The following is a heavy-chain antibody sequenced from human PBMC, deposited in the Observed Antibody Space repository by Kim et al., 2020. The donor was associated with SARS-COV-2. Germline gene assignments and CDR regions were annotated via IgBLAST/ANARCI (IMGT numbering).Heavy chain of an antibody. CDR3: PRWGPTAISWVDY. CDR2: INGDNGNT. D-gene: IGHD3-16*01. CDR1: GYTFTSYA. Sequence: ASVKVSCKASGYTFTSYAMHWVRQAPGQRLEWMGWINGDNGNTEYSQKFQGRVSITRDTSASTVYMELSSLRSEDTAVYYWPRWGPTAISWVDYWGQGTLVIGFS. J-gene: IGHJ4*02. V-gene: IGHV1-3*01.